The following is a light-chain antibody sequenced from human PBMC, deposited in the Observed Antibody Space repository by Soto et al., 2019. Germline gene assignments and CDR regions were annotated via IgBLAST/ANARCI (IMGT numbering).Light chain of an antibody. V-gene: IGLV1-44*01. Sequence: SVLTQPPSASWTPGQRVTISCSGSSSNIGSNTVNWYQQLPGTAPKLLIYSNNQRPSGVPDRFSGSKSGTSASLAISGLQSEDEADYYCAAWDDSLNGLVFGTGTKVTVL. CDR1: SSNIGSNT. J-gene: IGLJ1*01. CDR3: AAWDDSLNGLV. CDR2: SNN.